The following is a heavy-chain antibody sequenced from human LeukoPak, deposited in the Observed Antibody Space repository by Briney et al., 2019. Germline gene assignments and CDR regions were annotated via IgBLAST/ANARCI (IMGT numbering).Heavy chain of an antibody. CDR2: ISDSSTGT. D-gene: IGHD2-2*01. CDR1: GFTFSSYA. Sequence: GGSLRLSCAASGFTFSSYAMSWVRQAPGKGLEWVSAISDSSTGTYYADSVRGRFTVSRDNSKNTLYLQMNSLRAEDTAVYYCAKDPRSLGVCTSASCPYFDYWGQGALVTVSS. CDR3: AKDPRSLGVCTSASCPYFDY. J-gene: IGHJ4*02. V-gene: IGHV3-23*01.